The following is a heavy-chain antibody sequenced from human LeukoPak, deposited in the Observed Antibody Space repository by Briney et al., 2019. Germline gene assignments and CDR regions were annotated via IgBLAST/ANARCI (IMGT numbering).Heavy chain of an antibody. CDR2: ISGSGGST. D-gene: IGHD1-26*01. J-gene: IGHJ4*02. CDR3: AKDLQVGATDY. V-gene: IGHV3-23*01. Sequence: GGSLRLSCAASGFTFSGHGMNWVRQAPGKGLEWVSAISGSGGSTYYADSVKGRFTISRDNSKNTLYLQMNSLRAEDTAVYYCAKDLQVGATDYWGQGTLVTVSS. CDR1: GFTFSGHG.